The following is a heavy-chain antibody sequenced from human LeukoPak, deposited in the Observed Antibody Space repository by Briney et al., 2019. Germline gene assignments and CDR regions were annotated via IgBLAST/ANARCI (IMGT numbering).Heavy chain of an antibody. CDR2: IYHSGNT. Sequence: SETLSLTCAVSGGSISSGGYSWSWIRQPPGKGLEWIGYIYHSGNTYYNPSLKSRVTISVDRSKNQFSLKLSSVTAADTAVYYCARTPGNSPLYFELWGRGTLVTVSS. D-gene: IGHD4-23*01. CDR3: ARTPGNSPLYFEL. CDR1: GGSISSGGYS. V-gene: IGHV4-30-2*01. J-gene: IGHJ2*01.